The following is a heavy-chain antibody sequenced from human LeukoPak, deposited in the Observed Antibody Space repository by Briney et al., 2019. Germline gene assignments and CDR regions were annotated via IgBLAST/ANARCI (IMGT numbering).Heavy chain of an antibody. D-gene: IGHD6-19*01. Sequence: GASVKVSCKASGYTFTSYGISWVRQAPGQGLEWMGWISAYNGNTNYAQKLQGRVTMTTDTSTSTAYMELRSLRSDDTAVYYCARRGYSSGWSVQIHDAFDIWGQGTMVTVSS. CDR3: ARRGYSSGWSVQIHDAFDI. J-gene: IGHJ3*02. V-gene: IGHV1-18*01. CDR1: GYTFTSYG. CDR2: ISAYNGNT.